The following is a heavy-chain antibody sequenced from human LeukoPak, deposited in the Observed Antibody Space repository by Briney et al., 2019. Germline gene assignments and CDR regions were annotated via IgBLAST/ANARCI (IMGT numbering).Heavy chain of an antibody. Sequence: GGSLRLSCTASGFTFDDYAMHWVRQAPGKGLEWVAVIWYDGSNKYYADSVKGRFTISRDNSKNTLYLQMNSLRAEDTAVYYCARDPGDGSYCFDYWDQGTLVTVSS. D-gene: IGHD1-26*01. CDR2: IWYDGSNK. J-gene: IGHJ4*02. CDR3: ARDPGDGSYCFDY. CDR1: GFTFDDYA. V-gene: IGHV3-33*08.